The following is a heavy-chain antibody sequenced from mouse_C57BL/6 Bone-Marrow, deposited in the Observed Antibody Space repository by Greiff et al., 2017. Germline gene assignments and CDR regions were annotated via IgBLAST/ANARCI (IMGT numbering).Heavy chain of an antibody. J-gene: IGHJ2*01. V-gene: IGHV14-4*01. D-gene: IGHD1-1*01. CDR2: LDPENGDT. Sequence: VQLQQSGAELVRPGASVKLSCTASGFNIKDDYMHWVKQRPEQGLEWIGWLDPENGDTEYASKFQGKATITADTSSNTAYLQLSSLTSEDTAVYYCTTVYYYGSSPYYFDYWGQGTTLTDSS. CDR1: GFNIKDDY. CDR3: TTVYYYGSSPYYFDY.